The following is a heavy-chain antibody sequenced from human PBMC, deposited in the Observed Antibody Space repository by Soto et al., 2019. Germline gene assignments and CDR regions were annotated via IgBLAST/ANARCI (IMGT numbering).Heavy chain of an antibody. D-gene: IGHD6-13*01. Sequence: QLQLQESGPGLVKPSETLSLTCTVSGGSISSSSYYWGWIRQPPGKGLEWIGSIYYRGSTYSNPSLKSRVTISVDTSKNQFSLKLSSVTAADTAVYYCARHEQQLVNWFAPWGQGTLVTVSS. J-gene: IGHJ5*02. CDR1: GGSISSSSYY. CDR2: IYYRGST. CDR3: ARHEQQLVNWFAP. V-gene: IGHV4-39*01.